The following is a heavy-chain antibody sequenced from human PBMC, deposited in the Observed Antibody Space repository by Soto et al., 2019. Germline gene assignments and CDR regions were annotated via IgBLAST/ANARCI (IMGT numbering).Heavy chain of an antibody. CDR1: GFTLSKYW. Sequence: PGGSLRLSCAATGFTLSKYWMAWVRQTPGKGLEFVANIREDGKEINYVDSVKGRFTISRDNARNSLFLQMNSLRGDDTAVYYCGTDQWGGAFDIGGQGTMVTVSS. CDR2: IREDGKEI. CDR3: GTDQWGGAFDI. V-gene: IGHV3-7*01. J-gene: IGHJ3*02. D-gene: IGHD3-10*01.